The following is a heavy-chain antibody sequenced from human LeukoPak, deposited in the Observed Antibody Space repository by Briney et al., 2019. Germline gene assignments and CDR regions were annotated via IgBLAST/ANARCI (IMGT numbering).Heavy chain of an antibody. V-gene: IGHV3-49*04. J-gene: IGHJ5*02. CDR3: TRDHCSSTSCEGYWFDP. Sequence: GRSLRLSCTASGFTFGDYAMSWVRQAPGKGLEWGGFIRSKAYGGTTEYAASVTGRFTISRDDSKSIAYLQMNSLRTEDTAVYYCTRDHCSSTSCEGYWFDPWGQGTLVTVSS. CDR1: GFTFGDYA. CDR2: IRSKAYGGTT. D-gene: IGHD2-2*01.